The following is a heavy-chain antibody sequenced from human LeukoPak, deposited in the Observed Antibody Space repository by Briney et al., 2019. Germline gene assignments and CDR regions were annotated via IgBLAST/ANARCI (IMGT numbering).Heavy chain of an antibody. V-gene: IGHV3-23*01. CDR2: ISSGGGTT. CDR3: ANAVCTTSSCSGFYGMDV. D-gene: IGHD2-2*01. J-gene: IGHJ6*02. Sequence: EPGGSLRLSCAASAFTFSTYAMNWVRQAPGKGLEWVSSISSGGGTTYYADSVKGRFTISRDNSKNTLYLQMNSLRPEDTAMYCCANAVCTTSSCSGFYGMDVWGQGTTVAVSS. CDR1: AFTFSTYA.